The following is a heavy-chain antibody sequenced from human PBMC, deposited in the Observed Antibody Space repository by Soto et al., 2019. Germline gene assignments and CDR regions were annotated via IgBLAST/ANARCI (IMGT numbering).Heavy chain of an antibody. CDR2: ISGSGGST. D-gene: IGHD3-10*01. V-gene: IGHV3-23*01. Sequence: EVPLLESGGGLVQPGGSLRLSCAASGFTFSSYAMSWVRQAPGKGLEWVSAISGSGGSTYYADSVKGRFTISRDNSKNTLYLQMNSLRAEDTAVYYCAKRRRSVSYKYYGMDVWGQGTTVTVSS. J-gene: IGHJ6*02. CDR1: GFTFSSYA. CDR3: AKRRRSVSYKYYGMDV.